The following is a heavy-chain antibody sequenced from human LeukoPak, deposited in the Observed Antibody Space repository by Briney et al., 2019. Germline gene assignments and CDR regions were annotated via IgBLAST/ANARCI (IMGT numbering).Heavy chain of an antibody. CDR3: ARDGGGCSSTSCYTY. J-gene: IGHJ4*02. D-gene: IGHD2-2*02. Sequence: SQTLSLTCTVSGGSISSGDYYWSWIRQPPGKSLEWIGYIYYSGSTYYNPSLKSRVTISVDASKNQFSLKLSSVTAADTAVYYCARDGGGCSSTSCYTYWGQGTLVTVSS. V-gene: IGHV4-30-4*08. CDR1: GGSISSGDYY. CDR2: IYYSGST.